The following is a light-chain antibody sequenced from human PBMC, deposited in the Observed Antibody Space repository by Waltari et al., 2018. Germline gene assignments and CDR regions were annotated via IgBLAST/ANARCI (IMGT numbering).Light chain of an antibody. CDR2: RTS. Sequence: DIVLTPSPDTLSLSPGERATLSCRASQTLSSSYLAWYQQKPGQAPRLLIYRTSSRATGIPDRFSGSGSGTDFSLTINRLEPEDSAVYYCQQYGSPLWSFGQGTKVEIK. J-gene: IGKJ1*01. CDR3: QQYGSPLWS. V-gene: IGKV3-20*01. CDR1: QTLSSSY.